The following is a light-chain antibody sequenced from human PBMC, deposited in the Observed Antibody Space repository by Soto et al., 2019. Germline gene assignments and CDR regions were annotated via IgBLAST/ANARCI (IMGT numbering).Light chain of an antibody. V-gene: IGKV3-15*01. Sequence: EIRGTHSAATLSVSGGERATLSFGASQSVGSNLAWYQQKPGQAPRLLIYGASTRATGIPARFSGSGSGTDFTLTISSLQSEDFAVYYCQQYNNWPPWTFGQGTKVDIK. J-gene: IGKJ1*01. CDR1: QSVGSN. CDR3: QQYNNWPPWT. CDR2: GAS.